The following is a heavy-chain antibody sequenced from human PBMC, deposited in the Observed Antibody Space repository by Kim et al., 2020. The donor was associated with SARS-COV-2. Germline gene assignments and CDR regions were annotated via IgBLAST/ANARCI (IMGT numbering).Heavy chain of an antibody. Sequence: GGSLRLSCAASGFTFSSYEMNWVRQAPGKGLEWVSYISSSGSTIYYADSVKGRFTISRDNAKNSLYLQMNSLRAEDTAVYYCASNAVTTWHGMDVWGQGTTVTVSS. J-gene: IGHJ6*02. CDR2: ISSSGSTI. CDR3: ASNAVTTWHGMDV. V-gene: IGHV3-48*03. D-gene: IGHD4-17*01. CDR1: GFTFSSYE.